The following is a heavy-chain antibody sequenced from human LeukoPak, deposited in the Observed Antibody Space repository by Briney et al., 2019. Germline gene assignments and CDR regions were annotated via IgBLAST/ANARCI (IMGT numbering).Heavy chain of an antibody. Sequence: ASVKVSCKASGYTFTSYGISWVRQAPGQGLEWMGWISAYNGNTNYAQKFQGRVTMTRDTFTSTVYMELSSLRSEDTAVYYCARPSFSYSGSYSTHAFDIWGQGTMVTVSS. CDR3: ARPSFSYSGSYSTHAFDI. V-gene: IGHV1-18*01. CDR2: ISAYNGNT. D-gene: IGHD1-26*01. CDR1: GYTFTSYG. J-gene: IGHJ3*02.